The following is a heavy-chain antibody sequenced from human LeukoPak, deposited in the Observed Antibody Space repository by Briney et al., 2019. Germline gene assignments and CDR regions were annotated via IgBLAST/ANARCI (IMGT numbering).Heavy chain of an antibody. Sequence: PGRSLRLSCTACRFTFSSYVILGVRQAQGKGLEWVAVIWYDGFNKYYADSVKGRFTISRDNSKNTLYLQMNSLRAEDTAVYYCARDLGNWGWNDFWGQGTLVTVSS. CDR3: ARDLGNWGWNDF. J-gene: IGHJ4*02. V-gene: IGHV3-33*01. CDR1: RFTFSSYV. CDR2: IWYDGFNK. D-gene: IGHD7-27*01.